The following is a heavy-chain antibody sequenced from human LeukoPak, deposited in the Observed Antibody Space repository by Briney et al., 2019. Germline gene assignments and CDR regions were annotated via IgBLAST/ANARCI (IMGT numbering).Heavy chain of an antibody. V-gene: IGHV1-18*01. CDR2: ISAYSTYNGNT. CDR3: ARVSMVRGVDYFDY. J-gene: IGHJ4*02. CDR1: GYTFTSYG. D-gene: IGHD3-10*01. Sequence: ASVKVSCKASGYTFTSYGISWVRQAPGQGPEWMGWISAYSTYNGNTNYAQKFQGRVTMTTDTSTSTAYMELRSLRSDDTAVYYCARVSMVRGVDYFDYWGQGTLVTVSS.